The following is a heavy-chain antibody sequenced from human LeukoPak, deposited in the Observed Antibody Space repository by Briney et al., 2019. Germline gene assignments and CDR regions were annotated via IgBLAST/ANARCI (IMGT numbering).Heavy chain of an antibody. Sequence: PGGSLRLSCAASGFTFSSYAMSWVRQAPGKGLEWVSYISSSSSTIYYADSVKGRFTISRDNAKNSLYLQMNSLRAEDTAVYYCARDMDTAMLRPNWFDPWGQGTLVTVSS. CDR2: ISSSSSTI. J-gene: IGHJ5*02. CDR3: ARDMDTAMLRPNWFDP. D-gene: IGHD5-18*01. V-gene: IGHV3-48*01. CDR1: GFTFSSYA.